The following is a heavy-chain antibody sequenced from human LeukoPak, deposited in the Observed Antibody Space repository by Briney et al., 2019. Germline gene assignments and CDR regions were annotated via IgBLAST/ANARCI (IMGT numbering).Heavy chain of an antibody. CDR1: GFTFSNYA. CDR2: ISGSGGST. CDR3: AGRELEPLYLGDY. V-gene: IGHV3-23*01. J-gene: IGHJ4*02. D-gene: IGHD1-1*01. Sequence: GGSLRLSCAASGFTFSNYAMSWVRQAPGKGLEWVSAISGSGGSTYYADSVKGRFTISRDNSKNTLYLQMNSLRAEDTAVYYCAGRELEPLYLGDYWGQGTLVTVSS.